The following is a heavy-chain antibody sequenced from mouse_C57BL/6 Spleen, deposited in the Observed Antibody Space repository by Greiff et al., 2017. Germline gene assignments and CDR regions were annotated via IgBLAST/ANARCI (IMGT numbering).Heavy chain of an antibody. V-gene: IGHV1-26*01. CDR2: INPNNGGT. J-gene: IGHJ4*01. CDR1: GYTFTDYY. Sequence: VQLQQSGPELVKPGASVKISCKASGYTFTDYYMNWVKQSHGKSLEWIGDINPNNGGTSYNQKFKGKATLTVDTSSSTAYMELRSLTSEHSAVXFYESAQEYYAMDYWGQGTSVTVSS. CDR3: ESAQEYYAMDY.